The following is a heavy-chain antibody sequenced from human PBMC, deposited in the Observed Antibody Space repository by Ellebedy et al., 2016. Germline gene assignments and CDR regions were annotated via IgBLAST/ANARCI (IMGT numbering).Heavy chain of an antibody. J-gene: IGHJ4*02. Sequence: GESLKISCAASGFTFSSYSMNWVRQAPGKGLEWVSSISSSSSYIYYADSMKGRFTISRDNAKNSLYLQMTSLRAEDTAVYYCARDEPYCSGGSCNRFDYWGQGTLVTVSS. D-gene: IGHD2-15*01. CDR2: ISSSSSYI. V-gene: IGHV3-21*01. CDR1: GFTFSSYS. CDR3: ARDEPYCSGGSCNRFDY.